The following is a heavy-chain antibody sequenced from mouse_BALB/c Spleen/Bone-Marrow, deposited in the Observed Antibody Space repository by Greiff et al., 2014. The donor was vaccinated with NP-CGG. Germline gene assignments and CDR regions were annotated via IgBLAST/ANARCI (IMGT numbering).Heavy chain of an antibody. V-gene: IGHV5-17*02. CDR3: TRKGALITHYYAMDY. D-gene: IGHD2-4*01. J-gene: IGHJ4*01. Sequence: EVQLVESGGGLVQPGGSRKLSCAAPGFTFSSFGMHWVRQAPEKGLEWVAYISSGSSTIYYADTVKGRFTISRDNPKNTLFLQMTRLRSEDTAMYYCTRKGALITHYYAMDYWGQGTSVTVSS. CDR1: GFTFSSFG. CDR2: ISSGSSTI.